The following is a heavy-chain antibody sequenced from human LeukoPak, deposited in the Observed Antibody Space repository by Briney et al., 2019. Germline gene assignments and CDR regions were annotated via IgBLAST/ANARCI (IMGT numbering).Heavy chain of an antibody. D-gene: IGHD3-22*01. CDR3: ARSSDYYGGYFDY. J-gene: IGHJ4*02. CDR1: GGSISTNS. V-gene: IGHV4-4*07. CDR2: IYTSGSP. Sequence: SETLSLTCNVSGGSISTNSWSWIRQPAGKGLEWIGHIYTSGSPNYNPSLRSRVTMSVDTSKNQFSLKLSSVTAADTAVYYCARSSDYYGGYFDYWGQGTLVTVSS.